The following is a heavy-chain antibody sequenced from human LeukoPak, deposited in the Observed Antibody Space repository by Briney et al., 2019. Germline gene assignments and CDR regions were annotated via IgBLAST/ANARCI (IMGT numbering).Heavy chain of an antibody. CDR1: GYSFTSYW. D-gene: IGHD6-13*01. CDR2: IYPGDSDT. J-gene: IGHJ4*02. V-gene: IGHV5-51*01. Sequence: GESLKISCKGSGYSFTSYWIGWVRQMPGKGLEWMGIIYPGDSDTRYSPSFQGQVTISADKSISTAYLQWSSLKTSDTAMYYCARAMTDSSSWYRGNFDYWGQGTLVTVSS. CDR3: ARAMTDSSSWYRGNFDY.